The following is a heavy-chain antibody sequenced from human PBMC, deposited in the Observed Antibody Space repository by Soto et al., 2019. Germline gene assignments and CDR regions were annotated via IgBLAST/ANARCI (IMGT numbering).Heavy chain of an antibody. J-gene: IGHJ5*02. V-gene: IGHV1-8*01. CDR1: GYTFTSYD. Sequence: ASVKVSCKASGYTFTSYDINWVRQATGQGLEWMGWMNPNSGNTGYTQKFQGRVTMTRNTSISTAYVELSSLRSEDTAVYYCARALSGGRGWFDPWGQGTLVTVSS. D-gene: IGHD2-15*01. CDR3: ARALSGGRGWFDP. CDR2: MNPNSGNT.